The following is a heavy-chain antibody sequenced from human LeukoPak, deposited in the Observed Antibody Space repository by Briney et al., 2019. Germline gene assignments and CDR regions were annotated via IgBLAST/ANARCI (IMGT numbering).Heavy chain of an antibody. CDR2: ISWNGGRI. Sequence: GGSLRLSCAASGFTFGDYAMHWVRQTPGKGLEWVSGISWNGGRIGYADSVEGRFTISRDNAKNSLYLQMNSLRVEDMAFHYCAKDEYSSPHGAFDIWGQGTMVTVSS. CDR3: AKDEYSSPHGAFDI. V-gene: IGHV3-9*03. CDR1: GFTFGDYA. J-gene: IGHJ3*02. D-gene: IGHD6-13*01.